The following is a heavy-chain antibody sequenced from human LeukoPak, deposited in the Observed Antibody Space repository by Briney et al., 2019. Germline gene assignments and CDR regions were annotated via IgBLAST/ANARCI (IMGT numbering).Heavy chain of an antibody. Sequence: GGSLRLSCAASGFTVSSNYMSWVRQAPGEGLEWVSVIYSGGSTYYADSVKGRFTISRDNSKNTLYLQMNSLRAEDTAVYYCASESAAMATGYWGQGTLVTVSS. CDR2: IYSGGST. CDR3: ASESAAMATGY. V-gene: IGHV3-66*01. J-gene: IGHJ4*02. D-gene: IGHD5-18*01. CDR1: GFTVSSNY.